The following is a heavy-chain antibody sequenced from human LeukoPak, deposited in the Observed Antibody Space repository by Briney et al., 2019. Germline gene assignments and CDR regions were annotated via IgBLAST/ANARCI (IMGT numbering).Heavy chain of an antibody. J-gene: IGHJ6*01. V-gene: IGHV4-59*08. CDR2: IYYSGST. CDR1: GGSISSYY. Sequence: PSETLSLTCTVTGGSISSYYWSWIRQPPGKGLEWIGYIYYSGSTNYNPSLKSRVTISVDTSKNQFSLKLSSVTAADTAVYYCARLVGSYRGYGMDVWGQGTTATVSS. CDR3: ARLVGSYRGYGMDV. D-gene: IGHD1-26*01.